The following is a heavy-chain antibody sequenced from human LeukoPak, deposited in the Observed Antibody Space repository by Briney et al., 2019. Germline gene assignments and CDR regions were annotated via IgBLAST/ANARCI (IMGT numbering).Heavy chain of an antibody. CDR2: ISAYNGNT. Sequence: ASVKVSCKASGYTFTSYGISWVRQAPGQGLEWMGWISAYNGNTNYAQKLQGRVTMTTDTSTSTAYMELTSLRSDDTAVYYCARVKGIVVVPAAIDPWGQGTLVTVSS. CDR3: ARVKGIVVVPAAIDP. V-gene: IGHV1-18*01. D-gene: IGHD2-2*01. CDR1: GYTFTSYG. J-gene: IGHJ5*02.